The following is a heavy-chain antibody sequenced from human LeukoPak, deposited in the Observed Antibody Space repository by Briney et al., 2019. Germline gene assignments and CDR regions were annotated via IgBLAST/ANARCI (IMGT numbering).Heavy chain of an antibody. Sequence: PSETLSLTCTVSGGSISSGNFYWSWIRQPPGKGLEWIGYIFYLGSTYYNLSLKSRVTMSVDTSKNQFSLKLTSVTAADTAVCYCTRGGSSSSWPFYYWGQGTLVTVSS. CDR2: IFYLGST. J-gene: IGHJ4*02. CDR3: TRGGSSSSWPFYY. V-gene: IGHV4-30-4*02. D-gene: IGHD6-13*01. CDR1: GGSISSGNFY.